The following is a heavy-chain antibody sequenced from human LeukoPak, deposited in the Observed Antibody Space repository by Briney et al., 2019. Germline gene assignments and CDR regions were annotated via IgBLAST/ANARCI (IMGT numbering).Heavy chain of an antibody. J-gene: IGHJ4*02. CDR2: INHSGST. V-gene: IGHV4-34*01. Sequence: PSETLSLTCTVSGGSISSYYWSWIRQPPGKGLEWIGEINHSGSTNYNPSLKSRVTISVDTSKNQFSLKLSSVTAADTAVYYCARQIGSGSYRWGQGTLVTVSS. D-gene: IGHD3-10*01. CDR3: ARQIGSGSYR. CDR1: GGSISSYY.